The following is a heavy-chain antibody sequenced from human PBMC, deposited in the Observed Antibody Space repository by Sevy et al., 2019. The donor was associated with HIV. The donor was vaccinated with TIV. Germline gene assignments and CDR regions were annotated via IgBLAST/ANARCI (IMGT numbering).Heavy chain of an antibody. CDR3: ARAHCSGGRCYSLAY. D-gene: IGHD2-15*01. Sequence: ASVKVSCKISGYTFTTYHITWVRQAPGQGPECMGRISPHNGDTNYAPKFQGRVTMITDKSTNTAYMELRSLRSDDTAVYYCARAHCSGGRCYSLAYWGQGTLVTVSS. CDR2: ISPHNGDT. J-gene: IGHJ4*02. CDR1: GYTFTTYH. V-gene: IGHV1-18*01.